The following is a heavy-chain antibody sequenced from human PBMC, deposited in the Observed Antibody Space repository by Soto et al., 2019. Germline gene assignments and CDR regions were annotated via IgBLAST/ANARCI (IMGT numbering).Heavy chain of an antibody. CDR2: ISYDGSNK. D-gene: IGHD3-16*01. Sequence: GGSLRLSCAASGFTFSSYGMHWVRQAPGKGLEWVAVISYDGSNKYYADSVKGRFTISRDNSKNTLYLQMNSLRAEDTAVYYCAKDGGRFIRYNWFDPWGQGTLVTVSS. V-gene: IGHV3-30*18. CDR3: AKDGGRFIRYNWFDP. CDR1: GFTFSSYG. J-gene: IGHJ5*02.